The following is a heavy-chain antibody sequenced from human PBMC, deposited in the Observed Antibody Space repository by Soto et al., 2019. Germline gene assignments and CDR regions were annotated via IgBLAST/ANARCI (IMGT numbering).Heavy chain of an antibody. D-gene: IGHD6-19*01. V-gene: IGHV4-61*03. Sequence: SETLSLTCTVSGGSFISGGYFWSWIRQPPGKGLEWIGYISYSGSTKYNPSLESRVTISVDTSNKNFSLKLASVTAADTAVYYCARAPYSSGWPDSWGQGTLVTVSS. CDR3: ARAPYSSGWPDS. CDR1: GGSFISGGYF. CDR2: ISYSGST. J-gene: IGHJ4*02.